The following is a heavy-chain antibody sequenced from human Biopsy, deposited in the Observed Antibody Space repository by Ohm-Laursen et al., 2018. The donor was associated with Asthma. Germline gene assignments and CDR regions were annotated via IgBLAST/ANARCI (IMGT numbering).Heavy chain of an antibody. CDR3: ARAQSYGDIYYGLDV. CDR2: IFYSGST. D-gene: IGHD2-21*02. V-gene: IGHV4-30-4*01. J-gene: IGHJ6*02. CDR1: GGSIGSDDYY. Sequence: TLSLTCTVSGGSIGSDDYYWSWIRQPPGKGLEWIGFIFYSGSTFYNPSLRSRITISVDTSKRQFSLSLRSVTVADTAVYFCARAQSYGDIYYGLDVWG.